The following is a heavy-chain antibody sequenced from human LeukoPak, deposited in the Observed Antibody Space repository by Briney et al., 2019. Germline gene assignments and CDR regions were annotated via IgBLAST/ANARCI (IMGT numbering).Heavy chain of an antibody. V-gene: IGHV1-2*02. CDR2: ISRYSGAT. Sequence: ASVKVSCKASRYIFSDYFTHWVRQAPGRGFEWMGWISRYSGATKLAQKFQGRVTLTRDTSISTAYVELSNLASDDTGVYYCVSWDGWNSDLASFDYWGQGTLVIVSS. J-gene: IGHJ4*02. D-gene: IGHD1-1*01. CDR1: RYIFSDYF. CDR3: VSWDGWNSDLASFDY.